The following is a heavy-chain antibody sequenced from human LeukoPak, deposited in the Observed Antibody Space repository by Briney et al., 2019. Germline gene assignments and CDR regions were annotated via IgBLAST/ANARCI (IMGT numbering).Heavy chain of an antibody. V-gene: IGHV4-38-2*01. CDR1: GYSISSGYY. J-gene: IGHJ5*02. Sequence: SQTLSLTCAVSGYSISSGYYWGWIRQPPGKGLEWIGSIYHSGSTYYNPSLKSRVTISVDTSKNQFSLKLSSVTAADTAVYYCASSYSSSWYWLDPWGQGTLVTVSS. CDR2: IYHSGST. D-gene: IGHD6-13*01. CDR3: ASSYSSSWYWLDP.